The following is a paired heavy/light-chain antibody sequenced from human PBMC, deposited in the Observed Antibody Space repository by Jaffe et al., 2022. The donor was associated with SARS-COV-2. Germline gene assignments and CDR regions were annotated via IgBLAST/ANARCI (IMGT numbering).Light chain of an antibody. CDR3: QQLYGFPIT. Sequence: DIQLTQSPSFLSASVGDRVTIACRASQGISSYLAWYQQKPGKAPKLLISGASTLQSGVPSRFSGSGSGTEFTLTVSSLQPEDFAIYYCQQLYGFPITFGQGTRLDIK. J-gene: IGKJ5*01. CDR2: GAS. V-gene: IGKV1-9*01. CDR1: QGISSY.
Heavy chain of an antibody. CDR3: TRVVAPNYNRGLWAARNNYFSGMDV. V-gene: IGHV3-7*03. CDR2: IKQDGSEK. CDR1: GFTFSTYW. D-gene: IGHD3-10*01. Sequence: EVQLVESGGTLVQPGGSLRLSCAASGFTFSTYWMSWVRQAPGKGLEWVANIKQDGSEKYYVDSMKGRFTISRDNAKNSLYLEMNSLRDEDTAVYYCTRVVAPNYNRGLWAARNNYFSGMDVWGQGTTVTVSS. J-gene: IGHJ6*02.